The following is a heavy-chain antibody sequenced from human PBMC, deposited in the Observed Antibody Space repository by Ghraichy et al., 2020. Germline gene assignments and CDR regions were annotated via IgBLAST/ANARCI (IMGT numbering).Heavy chain of an antibody. D-gene: IGHD2-2*02. CDR3: AREYCDSASCHNHDAFDI. Sequence: ETLSLTCAASGFTFSSYWMHWVRQAPGKGLVWVSRMNSGGGSISYADSVEGRFTISRDNAKNTLYLQMNSLRAEDTAMYYCAREYCDSASCHNHDAFDIWGQGTMVTVSS. CDR1: GFTFSSYW. J-gene: IGHJ3*02. V-gene: IGHV3-74*01. CDR2: MNSGGGSI.